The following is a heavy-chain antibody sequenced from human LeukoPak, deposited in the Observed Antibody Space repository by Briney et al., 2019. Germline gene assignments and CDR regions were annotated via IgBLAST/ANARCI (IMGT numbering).Heavy chain of an antibody. CDR2: IHYSGSF. D-gene: IGHD7-27*01. J-gene: IGHJ4*02. CDR3: ARDGHWGHYFDN. Sequence: PSETLSLTCTVSGDSISSYYWSWIRQPPGKGLEWIGYIHYSGSFICNPSLKSRVIISVDTSKNQFSLKLSSVTAADTAVYYCARDGHWGHYFDNWGQGALLTVSS. CDR1: GDSISSYY. V-gene: IGHV4-59*01.